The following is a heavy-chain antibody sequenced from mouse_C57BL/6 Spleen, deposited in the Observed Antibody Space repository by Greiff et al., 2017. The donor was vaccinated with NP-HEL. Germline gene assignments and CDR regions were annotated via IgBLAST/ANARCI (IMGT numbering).Heavy chain of an antibody. CDR1: GYTFTSYW. J-gene: IGHJ4*01. CDR2: IHPSDSDT. V-gene: IGHV1-74*01. D-gene: IGHD1-1*01. Sequence: VQLQQPGAELVKPGASVKVSCKASGYTFTSYWMHWVTQRPGQGLEWLGRIHPSDSDTNYNHKFKGKATLTVDQSSSTSYMQLSSLTSEDSAVYYCASSTVVAPYYAMDYWGQGTSVTVSS. CDR3: ASSTVVAPYYAMDY.